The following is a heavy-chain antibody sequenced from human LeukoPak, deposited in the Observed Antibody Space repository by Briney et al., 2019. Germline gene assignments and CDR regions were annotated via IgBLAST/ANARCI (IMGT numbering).Heavy chain of an antibody. V-gene: IGHV1-8*01. CDR3: ARAAHYGSGSYLGVY. CDR2: MNPNSGNT. J-gene: IGHJ4*02. CDR1: GYTFSSFD. Sequence: ASVRVSCKASGYTFSSFDINWVRQATGQGLEWMGWMNPNSGNTGYAQKFQGRVTMTRNTSISTAYMELSSLRSEDTAVYYCARAAHYGSGSYLGVYWGQGTLVTVSS. D-gene: IGHD3-10*01.